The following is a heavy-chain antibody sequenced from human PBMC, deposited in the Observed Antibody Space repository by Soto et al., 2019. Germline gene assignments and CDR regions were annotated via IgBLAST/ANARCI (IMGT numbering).Heavy chain of an antibody. CDR3: ARDPHRITIFGVYMDV. CDR1: GYTLTELS. V-gene: IGHV1-24*01. D-gene: IGHD3-3*01. Sequence: ASMKVSCKVSGYTLTELSMHWVRQAPGKGLEWMGGFDPEDGEKIYAQKFQGRVTMTKDTSTSTVYMELSSLRSEDTALYYCARDPHRITIFGVYMDVWGKGTTVTVSS. CDR2: FDPEDGEK. J-gene: IGHJ6*03.